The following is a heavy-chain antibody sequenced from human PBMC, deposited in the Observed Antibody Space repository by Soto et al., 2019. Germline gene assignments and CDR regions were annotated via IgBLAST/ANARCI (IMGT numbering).Heavy chain of an antibody. Sequence: PGGSLRLSCAASGFTFDDYAMHWVRQVPGKGLEWVSGISWNSGSIGYADSVKGRFTISRDNAKNSLYLQMNSLRAEDTALYYCAKALGITIFGVDIDYWGQGTLVTVSS. CDR2: ISWNSGSI. CDR1: GFTFDDYA. J-gene: IGHJ4*02. D-gene: IGHD3-3*01. CDR3: AKALGITIFGVDIDY. V-gene: IGHV3-9*01.